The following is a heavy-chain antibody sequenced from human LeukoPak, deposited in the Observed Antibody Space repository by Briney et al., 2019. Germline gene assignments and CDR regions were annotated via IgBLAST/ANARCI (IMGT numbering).Heavy chain of an antibody. Sequence: ASETLSLTCTVSGGSISSYYWSWIRQPPGKGLEWIGYIYYSGSTNYNPSLKSRVTMSVDTSKNQFSPKLSSVTAADTAVYYCARGGENYYYYYMDVWGKGTTVTVSS. V-gene: IGHV4-59*12. J-gene: IGHJ6*03. D-gene: IGHD3-16*01. CDR1: GGSISSYY. CDR2: IYYSGST. CDR3: ARGGENYYYYYMDV.